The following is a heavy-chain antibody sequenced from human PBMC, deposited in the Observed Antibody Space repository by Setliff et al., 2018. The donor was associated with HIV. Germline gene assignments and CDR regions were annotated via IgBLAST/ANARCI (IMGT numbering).Heavy chain of an antibody. D-gene: IGHD2-15*01. CDR1: GYSITSGYY. CDR3: ARVDRCSGGTIVYS. CDR2: IHHSGST. Sequence: PSETLSLTCTVSGYSITSGYYWGWIRQPPGKGLEWIGSIHHSGSTYYNPSLKSRVIISVDTSKNEVSLKVSSVTAADTAVYYCARVDRCSGGTIVYSWGQGTLVTVSS. V-gene: IGHV4-38-2*02. J-gene: IGHJ4*02.